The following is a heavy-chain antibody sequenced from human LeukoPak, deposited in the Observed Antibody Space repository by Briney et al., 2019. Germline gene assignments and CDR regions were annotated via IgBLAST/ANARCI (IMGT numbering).Heavy chain of an antibody. CDR2: IYYSGST. V-gene: IGHV4-59*01. J-gene: IGHJ4*02. CDR3: ARWYDTSGSPFKGVSYYFDY. CDR1: GGSISSYY. Sequence: SETLSLTCTVSGGSISSYYWSWIRQPPGKGLEWIGYIYYSGSTNYNPSLKSRVTISVDTSKNQFSLKLSSVTAADTAVYYCARWYDTSGSPFKGVSYYFDYWGQGTLVTVSS. D-gene: IGHD3-22*01.